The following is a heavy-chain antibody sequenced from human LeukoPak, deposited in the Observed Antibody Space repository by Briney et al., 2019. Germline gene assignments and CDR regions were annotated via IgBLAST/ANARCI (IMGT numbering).Heavy chain of an antibody. CDR1: GGPISSGSYY. V-gene: IGHV4-61*02. D-gene: IGHD2-15*01. CDR3: AREGCSGGSCYSYYYYGMDV. J-gene: IGHJ6*02. CDR2: IYTSGST. Sequence: SETLSLTCTVSGGPISSGSYYWSWIRQPAGKGLEWIGRIYTSGSTNYNPSLKSRVTISVDTSKNQFSLNLSSVTAADTAVYYCAREGCSGGSCYSYYYYGMDVWGQGTTVTVSS.